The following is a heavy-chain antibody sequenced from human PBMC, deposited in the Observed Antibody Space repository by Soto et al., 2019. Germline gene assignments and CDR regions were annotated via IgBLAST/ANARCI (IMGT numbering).Heavy chain of an antibody. CDR1: GGSISTYY. V-gene: IGHV4-59*01. J-gene: IGHJ4*02. D-gene: IGHD3-22*01. CDR2: IYYSGST. CDR3: AKGYDDSGYFPFDY. Sequence: PSETLSLTCTVSGGSISTYYWSWIRQPPGKGLEWIGYIYYSGSTNYNPSLKSRVTISVDTSKNQFSLKLSSVTAADTAVYYCAKGYDDSGYFPFDYWGEGTLVTVSS.